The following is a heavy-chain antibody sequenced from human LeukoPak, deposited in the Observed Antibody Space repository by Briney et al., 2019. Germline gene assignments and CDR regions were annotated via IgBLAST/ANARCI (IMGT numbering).Heavy chain of an antibody. V-gene: IGHV4-39*01. CDR3: AGHRSGTMSDY. CDR2: IYYSGTT. CDR1: GGSISSGGSY. J-gene: IGHJ4*02. D-gene: IGHD1-1*01. Sequence: PSETLPLTCTVSGGSISSGGSYWGWLRQPPGKGLEYIGNIYYSGTTHYTPSLKSRVTMSVDTSKNQFSLKVSSVTAADTAVYYCAGHRSGTMSDYWGQGTLVTVSS.